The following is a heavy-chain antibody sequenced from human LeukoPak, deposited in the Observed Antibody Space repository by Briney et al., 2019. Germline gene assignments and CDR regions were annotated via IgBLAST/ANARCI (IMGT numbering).Heavy chain of an antibody. J-gene: IGHJ6*02. V-gene: IGHV3-23*01. D-gene: IGHD2-2*01. CDR3: AKEDCSSTSCYWDYYYYYGMDV. CDR1: GFTFSSYA. Sequence: GGSLRLSCAASGFTFSSYAMSWVRQAPGKGLEWVSAIRGSGGSTYYADSVKGRFTISRDNSKNTLYLQMNSLRAEDTAVYYCAKEDCSSTSCYWDYYYYYGMDVWGQGTTVTVSS. CDR2: IRGSGGST.